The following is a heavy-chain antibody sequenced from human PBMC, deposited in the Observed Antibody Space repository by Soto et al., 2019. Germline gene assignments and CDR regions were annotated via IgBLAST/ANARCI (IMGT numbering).Heavy chain of an antibody. V-gene: IGHV1-2*02. D-gene: IGHD2-15*01. CDR2: INPKGGRT. CDR1: GNIFTDYY. CDR3: GRGRAPGPGGDY. J-gene: IGHJ4*02. Sequence: QVQLVQSGAEVKKPGASVKVSSKASGNIFTDYYMHWVRQAPGQGLEWLGWINPKGGRTHFAQKFQGRVTMTWDTSISTGYMHLSSLTSDDTALYFCGRGRAPGPGGDYWGQGTQVTVSS.